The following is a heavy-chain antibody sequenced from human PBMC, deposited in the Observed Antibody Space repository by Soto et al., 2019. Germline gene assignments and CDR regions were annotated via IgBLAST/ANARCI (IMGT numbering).Heavy chain of an antibody. CDR2: INRSGGST. Sequence: ASVKVSCKASGYTFTSYYMHWVRQAPGQGLEWMGIINRSGGSTSYAQKFQGRVTMTRDTSTSTDYMELSSLRSEDTAVYYCWVSRYYYYAMDVWGQGTTVTVSS. V-gene: IGHV1-46*01. CDR1: GYTFTSYY. CDR3: WVSRYYYYAMDV. J-gene: IGHJ6*02. D-gene: IGHD2-21*01.